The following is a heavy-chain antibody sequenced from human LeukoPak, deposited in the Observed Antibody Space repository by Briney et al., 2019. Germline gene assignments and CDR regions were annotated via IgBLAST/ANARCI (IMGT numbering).Heavy chain of an antibody. CDR2: ISSSSGSSYI. Sequence: GGSLRLSCAASGFTFSDYYMSWIRQAPGKGLEWVSSISSSSGSSYIDYADSVQGRFTISRDNAKNSLYLQMNSLRAEDTAVYYCARDQLGYDSSGNYDYWGQGTLVTVSS. V-gene: IGHV3-11*06. CDR3: ARDQLGYDSSGNYDY. CDR1: GFTFSDYY. D-gene: IGHD3-22*01. J-gene: IGHJ4*02.